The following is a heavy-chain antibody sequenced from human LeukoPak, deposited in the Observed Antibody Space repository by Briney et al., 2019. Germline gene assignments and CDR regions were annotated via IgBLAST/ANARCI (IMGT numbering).Heavy chain of an antibody. D-gene: IGHD2-15*01. Sequence: PGGSLRLSCAASGFTFSSYGMHWVRQAPGKGLVWVSRINSDGSSTNYADSVKGRFTISRDNAKNTLFLQMNSLRAEDTAVYYCARGCSGGRCYGDSWGQGTLVTVSS. V-gene: IGHV3-74*01. CDR2: INSDGSST. CDR1: GFTFSSYG. CDR3: ARGCSGGRCYGDS. J-gene: IGHJ4*02.